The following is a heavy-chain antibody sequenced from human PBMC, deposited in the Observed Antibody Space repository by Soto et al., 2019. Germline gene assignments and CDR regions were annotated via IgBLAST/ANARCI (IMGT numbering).Heavy chain of an antibody. CDR1: GYTFTSYD. CDR2: MNPNSGNT. V-gene: IGHV1-8*01. J-gene: IGHJ4*01. D-gene: IGHD3-10*01. CDR3: ARDSGYGSGSSVNHYLDH. Sequence: ASVKVSCKASGYTFTSYDINWVRQATGQGLEWMGWMNPNSGNTGYAQKFQGRVTMTRNTSISTAYMELSSLRSEDTAVYYCARDSGYGSGSSVNHYLDHWGHGTQVTVSS.